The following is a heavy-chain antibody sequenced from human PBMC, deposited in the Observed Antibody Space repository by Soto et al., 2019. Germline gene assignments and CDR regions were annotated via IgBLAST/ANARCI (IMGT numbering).Heavy chain of an antibody. V-gene: IGHV3-23*01. CDR2: ISGSSDQT. Sequence: PGGSLRLSCAASGFSFRTYAMTWVRQAAGKGLEWVSSISGSSDQTYYVDSVRGRFNISRDNSKKTLYLQMDSLRVEDTAKYYCATADGMDVWGQGTTVTVSS. CDR1: GFSFRTYA. CDR3: ATADGMDV. J-gene: IGHJ6*02.